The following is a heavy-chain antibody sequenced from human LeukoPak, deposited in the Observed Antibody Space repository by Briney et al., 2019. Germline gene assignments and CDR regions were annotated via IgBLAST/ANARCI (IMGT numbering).Heavy chain of an antibody. Sequence: ASVKVSCKASGYTFTGSYMHWVRQAPGQGLEWLGWINPNSGGTNYAQKFQGRVTMTRDMSISTAYMELSRLRSDDTAVYYCARAGSDSSAPSDYWGQGTLVTVSS. J-gene: IGHJ4*02. D-gene: IGHD3-22*01. CDR3: ARAGSDSSAPSDY. CDR2: INPNSGGT. CDR1: GYTFTGSY. V-gene: IGHV1-2*02.